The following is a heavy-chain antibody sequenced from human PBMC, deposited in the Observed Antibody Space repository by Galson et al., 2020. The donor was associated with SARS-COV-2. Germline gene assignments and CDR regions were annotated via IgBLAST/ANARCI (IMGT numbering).Heavy chain of an antibody. J-gene: IGHJ4*02. CDR1: GFSLSTSGVG. CDR2: IYWNDNK. Sequence: ESGPTLVKPTQTLTLTCTFSGFSLSTSGVGVGWIRQPPGKALEWLTLIYWNDNKRYSPSLKSRPTTTKDTSKNQVVLTMTNVDPVDTATYYCARLTYYYDSSGYFGGYYFDSWGQGTLVTVSS. CDR3: ARLTYYYDSSGYFGGYYFDS. D-gene: IGHD3-22*01. V-gene: IGHV2-5*01.